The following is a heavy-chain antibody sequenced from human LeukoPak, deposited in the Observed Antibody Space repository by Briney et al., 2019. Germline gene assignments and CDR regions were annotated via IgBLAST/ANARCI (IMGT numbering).Heavy chain of an antibody. CDR3: ARDSGLEYYFDY. V-gene: IGHV1-46*01. CDR1: GYTFTSYY. CDR2: INPSGGST. J-gene: IGHJ4*02. D-gene: IGHD3-10*01. Sequence: ASVKVSCTASGYTFTSYYMHWVRQAPGQGLEGMGIINPSGGSTSYAQKFQGRVTMTRDMSTSTVYMELSSLRSEDTAVYYCARDSGLEYYFDYWGQGTLVTVSS.